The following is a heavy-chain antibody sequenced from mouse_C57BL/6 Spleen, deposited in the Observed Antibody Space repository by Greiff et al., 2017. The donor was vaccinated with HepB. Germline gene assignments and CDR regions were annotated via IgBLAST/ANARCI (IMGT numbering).Heavy chain of an antibody. Sequence: VQLQQPGAELVMPGASVKLSCKASGYTFTSYWMHWVKQRPGQGLEWIGEIDPSDSYTTYNQKFKGKSTLTVDKSSSTAYMQLSRLTSEDSAVYYCARGPDSSGYPAWFAYWGQGTLVTVSA. D-gene: IGHD3-2*02. CDR1: GYTFTSYW. CDR3: ARGPDSSGYPAWFAY. CDR2: IDPSDSYT. J-gene: IGHJ3*01. V-gene: IGHV1-69*01.